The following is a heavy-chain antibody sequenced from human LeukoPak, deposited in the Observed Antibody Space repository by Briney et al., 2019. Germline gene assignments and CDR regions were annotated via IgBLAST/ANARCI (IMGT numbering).Heavy chain of an antibody. CDR3: ARGAWYNWNHYFDY. J-gene: IGHJ4*02. Sequence: PGGSLRLSCAASGFTFSSYGMHWVRQAPGKGLEWVAVIWYDGSNKYYADSVKGRLTISRDNSKNTLYLQMNSLRAEDTAVYYCARGAWYNWNHYFDYWGQGTLVTVSS. CDR2: IWYDGSNK. V-gene: IGHV3-33*01. D-gene: IGHD1-20*01. CDR1: GFTFSSYG.